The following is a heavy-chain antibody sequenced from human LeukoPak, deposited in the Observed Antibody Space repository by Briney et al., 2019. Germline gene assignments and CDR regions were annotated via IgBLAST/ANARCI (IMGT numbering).Heavy chain of an antibody. D-gene: IGHD5-18*01. V-gene: IGHV5-51*01. Sequence: GESLKISCKGSGYSFTSYWIGWVRQMPGKGLEWMGIIYPGDSDTRYSPSFQGQVTISADKSISTAYLQWSSLKASDTAMYYCASPTRRSLYSYGWPVAAFDIWGQGTMVTVSS. CDR3: ASPTRRSLYSYGWPVAAFDI. CDR1: GYSFTSYW. CDR2: IYPGDSDT. J-gene: IGHJ3*02.